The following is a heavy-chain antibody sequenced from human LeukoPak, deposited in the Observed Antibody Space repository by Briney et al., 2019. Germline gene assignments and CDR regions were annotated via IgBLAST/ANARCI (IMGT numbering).Heavy chain of an antibody. J-gene: IGHJ4*02. CDR1: GFTFSDYY. CDR2: ISRGGNSI. CDR3: ARDQYLDC. Sequence: GGSLRLSCAASGFTFSDYYMNWLRQAPGKGLEWVSSISRGGNSIYYAESVKGRFTISRDNAKNSLHLQMNSLRADDTAVYYCARDQYLDCRGQGTLVTVSS. V-gene: IGHV3-11*01.